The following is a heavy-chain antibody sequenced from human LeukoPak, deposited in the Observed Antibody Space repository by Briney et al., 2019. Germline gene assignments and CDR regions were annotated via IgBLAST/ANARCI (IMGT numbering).Heavy chain of an antibody. J-gene: IGHJ6*02. D-gene: IGHD4-17*01. CDR3: ARFYGDYPFYYYYYYGMDV. CDR2: IYYSGST. V-gene: IGHV4-59*01. CDR1: GGSISSYY. Sequence: PSETLSLTCTVSGGSISSYYWSWIRQPPGKGPEWIGYIYYSGSTNYNPSLKSRVTISVDTSKNQFSLNLSSVTAADTAVYYCARFYGDYPFYYYYYYGMDVWGQGTTVTVSS.